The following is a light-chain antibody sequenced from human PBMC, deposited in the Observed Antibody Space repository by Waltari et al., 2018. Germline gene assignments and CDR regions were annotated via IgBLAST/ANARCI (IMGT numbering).Light chain of an antibody. CDR3: QSYDTTLSVV. Sequence: QSVLTQPPSVSGAPGQGVSISCTGSTSNIGAGYDVPWYQQGPGKAPKLIIYGTNTRPLGVPDRFFGSQYGTSASLAIIGLQAEDDGDYYCQSYDTTLSVVFGGGTKLTVL. CDR1: TSNIGAGYD. J-gene: IGLJ2*01. V-gene: IGLV1-40*01. CDR2: GTN.